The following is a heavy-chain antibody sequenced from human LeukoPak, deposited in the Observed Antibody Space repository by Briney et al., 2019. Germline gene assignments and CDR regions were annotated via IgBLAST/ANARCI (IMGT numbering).Heavy chain of an antibody. J-gene: IGHJ4*02. CDR1: GGTFISYA. V-gene: IGHV1-69*05. CDR2: IIPIFGTA. D-gene: IGHD4-17*01. CDR3: ARDYGDYDPFDY. Sequence: SVKVSCKASGGTFISYAISWVRQAPGQGLEWMGRIIPIFGTANYAQKFQGRVTITTDESTSTAYMELSSLRSEDTAVYYCARDYGDYDPFDYWGQGTLVTVSS.